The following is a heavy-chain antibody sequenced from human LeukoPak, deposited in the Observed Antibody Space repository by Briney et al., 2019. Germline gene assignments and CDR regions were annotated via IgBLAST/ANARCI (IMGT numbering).Heavy chain of an antibody. Sequence: ASVKVSCKASGGTFSSYAISWVRQAPGQGLEWMGRIIPILGIANYAQKFQGRVTITADKSTSTAYMELSSLRSEDTAVYYCARDRSGRITTYNFDYWGQGTLVTVSS. CDR2: IIPILGIA. V-gene: IGHV1-69*04. J-gene: IGHJ4*02. D-gene: IGHD3-10*01. CDR3: ARDRSGRITTYNFDY. CDR1: GGTFSSYA.